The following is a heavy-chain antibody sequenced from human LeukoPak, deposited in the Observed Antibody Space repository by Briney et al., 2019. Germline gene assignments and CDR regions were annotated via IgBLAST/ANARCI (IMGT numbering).Heavy chain of an antibody. CDR3: AKDGRPGEYYYYYMDV. CDR1: GFAFSNYV. V-gene: IGHV3-23*01. D-gene: IGHD2-21*01. CDR2: ISGSGGST. J-gene: IGHJ6*03. Sequence: GGSLRLSCAASGFAFSNYVMSWVRQAPGKGLEWVSSISGSGGSTYYADSVKGRFAISRDHSKNTLYLQMNSLRAEDTAVYYCAKDGRPGEYYYYYMDVWGKGTTVTVSS.